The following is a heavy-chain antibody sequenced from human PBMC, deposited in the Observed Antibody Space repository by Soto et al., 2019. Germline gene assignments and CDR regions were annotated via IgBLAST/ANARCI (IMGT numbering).Heavy chain of an antibody. D-gene: IGHD3-16*01. CDR2: ISYSGST. Sequence: SETLSLTCTVTGVSVSSAGYYWTWIRQHPGKGREGIGYISYSGSTYYNPSLKSRLTISLDTSKSQFTLTLNSVTAADTAVYHCAMFVNYYYYGMDVWGQGTTVTVSS. J-gene: IGHJ6*02. CDR3: AMFVNYYYYGMDV. CDR1: GVSVSSAGYY. V-gene: IGHV4-31*03.